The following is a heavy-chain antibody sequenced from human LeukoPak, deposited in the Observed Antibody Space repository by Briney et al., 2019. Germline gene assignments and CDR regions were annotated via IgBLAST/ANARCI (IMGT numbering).Heavy chain of an antibody. V-gene: IGHV1-2*02. J-gene: IGHJ5*02. CDR1: GYTFTGYY. CDR2: INPNSGGT. CDR3: ARGVGSGWYNWFDP. Sequence: ASVKVSCKASGYTFTGYYMHWVRQTPGQGLEWMGWINPNSGGTNYAQKFQGRVTMNRDTYISTAYMELSRLRSDDTAVYYCARGVGSGWYNWFDPWGQGTLVTVSS. D-gene: IGHD6-19*01.